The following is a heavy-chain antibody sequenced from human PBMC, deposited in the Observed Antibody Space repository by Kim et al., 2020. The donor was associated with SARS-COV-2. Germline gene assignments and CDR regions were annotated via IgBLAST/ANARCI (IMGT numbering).Heavy chain of an antibody. Sequence: GGSLRLSCAASGFTFSSYGMHWVRQAPGKGLEWVAVISYDGSNKYYADSVKGRFTISRDNSKNTLYLQMNSLRAEDTAVYYCAKDSHHLPSIAAAGIFDYWGQGTLVTVSS. V-gene: IGHV3-30*18. CDR2: ISYDGSNK. CDR3: AKDSHHLPSIAAAGIFDY. J-gene: IGHJ4*02. D-gene: IGHD6-13*01. CDR1: GFTFSSYG.